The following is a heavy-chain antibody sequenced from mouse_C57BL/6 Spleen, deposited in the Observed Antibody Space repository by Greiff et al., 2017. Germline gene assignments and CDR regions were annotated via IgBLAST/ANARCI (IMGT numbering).Heavy chain of an antibody. D-gene: IGHD2-4*01. CDR3: ARGKLIYYDYGVYFDY. CDR1: GYSFTDYN. J-gene: IGHJ2*01. Sequence: EVKLQESGPELVKPGASVKISCKASGYSFTDYNMNWVKQSNGKSLEWIGVIKPNYGTTSYNQKFKGKATLTVDKSSSPAYMQLNSLTSEDSAVYYCARGKLIYYDYGVYFDYWGQGTTLTVSS. V-gene: IGHV1-39*01. CDR2: IKPNYGTT.